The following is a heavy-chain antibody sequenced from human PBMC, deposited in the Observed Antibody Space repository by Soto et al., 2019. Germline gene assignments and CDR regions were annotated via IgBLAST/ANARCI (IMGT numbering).Heavy chain of an antibody. CDR2: LSGSETM. J-gene: IGHJ5*02. Sequence: GGSLRLSCAASGFGVSDYAIAWVRQAPGKGLECVSSLSGSETMRQADSVKGRFAISRDNSKNTVYLQMNNLRVEDTALYYCTKSPRVATVFRWGLDPWGQGTLVTVYS. V-gene: IGHV3-23*01. D-gene: IGHD5-12*01. CDR3: TKSPRVATVFRWGLDP. CDR1: GFGVSDYA.